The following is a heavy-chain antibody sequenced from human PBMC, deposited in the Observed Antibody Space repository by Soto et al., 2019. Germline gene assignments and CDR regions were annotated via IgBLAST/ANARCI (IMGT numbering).Heavy chain of an antibody. V-gene: IGHV3-21*01. CDR2: ISSSSSYI. CDR1: GFTFSSYS. CDR3: ARDQGSVLMVYADYYYGMDV. J-gene: IGHJ6*02. Sequence: GGSLRLSCAASGFTFSSYSMNWVRQAPGKGLEWVSSISSSSSYIYYADSVKGRFTISRDNAKNSLYLQMNSLRAEDTAVYYCARDQGSVLMVYADYYYGMDVWGQGTTVTSP. D-gene: IGHD2-8*01.